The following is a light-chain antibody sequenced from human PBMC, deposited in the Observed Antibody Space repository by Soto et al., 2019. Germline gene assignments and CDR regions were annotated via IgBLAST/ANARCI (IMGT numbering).Light chain of an antibody. Sequence: EIVMTQSPATLSVSPGERATLSCRASQSVSSNLAWYQQKPGQAPRLLMYGASTRATGIPGRFSGSGSGTEFTLTISSLQSEDFAVYYCQQYNDWPPRTFGQGTKVDNK. V-gene: IGKV3-15*01. J-gene: IGKJ1*01. CDR1: QSVSSN. CDR3: QQYNDWPPRT. CDR2: GAS.